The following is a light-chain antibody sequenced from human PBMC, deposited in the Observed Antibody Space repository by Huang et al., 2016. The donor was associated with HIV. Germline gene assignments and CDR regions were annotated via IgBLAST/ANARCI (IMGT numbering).Light chain of an antibody. CDR1: QRVSSSY. V-gene: IGKV3-20*01. CDR3: QQYGSSPPIT. CDR2: GAA. J-gene: IGKJ5*01. Sequence: EIVLTQSPGTLSLSPGERAPLSCRASQRVSSSYLAWYQQKPGQAPTLLIYGAASRAAGSPDGCSGSGCGTDFTLTISRLEPEDVAVDYCQQYGSSPPITFGQGTRLEIK.